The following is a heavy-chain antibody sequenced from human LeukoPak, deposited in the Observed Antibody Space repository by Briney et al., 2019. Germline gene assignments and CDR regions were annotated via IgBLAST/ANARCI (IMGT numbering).Heavy chain of an antibody. J-gene: IGHJ6*02. V-gene: IGHV3-15*01. Sequence: PGGSLRLSCAASGFTFSNAWMSWVRRAPGKGLEWVGRIKSKTDGGTTDYAAPVKGRFTISRDDSKNTLYLQMNSLRAEDTAVYYCAKGPDITIFGVVIIPLDGMDVWGQGTTVTVSS. D-gene: IGHD3-3*01. CDR1: GFTFSNAW. CDR2: IKSKTDGGTT. CDR3: AKGPDITIFGVVIIPLDGMDV.